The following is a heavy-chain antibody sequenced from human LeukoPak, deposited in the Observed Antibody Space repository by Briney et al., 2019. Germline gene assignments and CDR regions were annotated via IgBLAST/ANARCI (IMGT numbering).Heavy chain of an antibody. J-gene: IGHJ5*02. CDR2: ISGSGGST. CDR3: ARILTGYYDWFDP. Sequence: PGGSLRLSCAASGFTFSSYAMSWVRQAPGKGLEWVSAISGSGGSTYYADSVKGRFTISRDNSKNTLYLQVNSLRAEDTAVYYCARILTGYYDWFDPWGQGTLVTVSS. V-gene: IGHV3-23*01. CDR1: GFTFSSYA. D-gene: IGHD3-9*01.